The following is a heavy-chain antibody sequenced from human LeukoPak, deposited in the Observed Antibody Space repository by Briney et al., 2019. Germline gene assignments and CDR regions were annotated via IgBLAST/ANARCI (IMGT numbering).Heavy chain of an antibody. Sequence: GRSLRLSCAASGFTFSSYGMHWVRQAPGKGLEWVAVISYDGSNKYYADSVKGRFTISRDNSKNTLYVQMNSLNTEDTAVYYCAREGVVAAIFAGDYYYYGMDVWGQGTTVTVSS. CDR1: GFTFSSYG. D-gene: IGHD2-15*01. V-gene: IGHV3-30*03. J-gene: IGHJ6*02. CDR2: ISYDGSNK. CDR3: AREGVVAAIFAGDYYYYGMDV.